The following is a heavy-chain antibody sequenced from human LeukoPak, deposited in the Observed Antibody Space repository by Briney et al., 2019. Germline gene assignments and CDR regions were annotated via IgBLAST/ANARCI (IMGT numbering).Heavy chain of an antibody. CDR2: IYETGHT. CDR1: GGSINNYY. V-gene: IGHV4-59*08. D-gene: IGHD5-12*01. CDR3: ARHFLRGGFDS. Sequence: SETPSLTCTVSGGSINNYYWSWIRQPPGKGLEWIAYIYETGHTGYNPSLKTRVTISLDTSKNQFSLKLNSVTAADTAVYYCARHFLRGGFDSWGQGTLVAVSS. J-gene: IGHJ4*02.